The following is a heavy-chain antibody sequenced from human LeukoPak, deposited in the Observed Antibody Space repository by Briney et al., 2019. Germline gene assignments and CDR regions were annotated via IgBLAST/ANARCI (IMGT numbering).Heavy chain of an antibody. J-gene: IGHJ6*03. D-gene: IGHD2-2*02. CDR3: ARADCSSTSCYRSYYYYMDV. Sequence: SETLTLTCTVSGGSISSYYWSWIRQPPGKGLEWIGYIYYSGSTNYNPSLKSRVTILVDTSKNQFSLKMSSVTAADTAAYYCARADCSSTSCYRSYYYYMDVWGKGTTVTVSS. V-gene: IGHV4-59*01. CDR1: GGSISSYY. CDR2: IYYSGST.